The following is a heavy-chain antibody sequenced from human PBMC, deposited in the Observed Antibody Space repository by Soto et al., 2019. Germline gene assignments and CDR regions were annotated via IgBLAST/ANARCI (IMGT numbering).Heavy chain of an antibody. Sequence: QVQLVQSGAEVKKPGASVKVSCKASGYTFTSYGISWVRQAPGQGLEWMGWISAYNGNTNYAQKLQGRVTMTTDTPTSTAYLELRSLRSDDTAVYYCAREPSLVAARRYYYYYGMDVWGQGTTVTVSS. D-gene: IGHD6-6*01. CDR3: AREPSLVAARRYYYYYGMDV. V-gene: IGHV1-18*01. CDR1: GYTFTSYG. J-gene: IGHJ6*02. CDR2: ISAYNGNT.